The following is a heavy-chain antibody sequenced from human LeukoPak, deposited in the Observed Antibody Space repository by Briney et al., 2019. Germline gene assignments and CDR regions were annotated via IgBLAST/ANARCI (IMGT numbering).Heavy chain of an antibody. D-gene: IGHD2-15*01. J-gene: IGHJ4*02. CDR3: VKREGGTYFFDY. Sequence: GGSLRLSCVVSGFTFSSYAMHWVRQAPGKGLEYVSGISTYGSSTYYADSVKGRFTISRDNSKDTVYLQMSSLRAEDTAVYYCVKREGGTYFFDYWGQGTLVTVSS. CDR2: ISTYGSST. V-gene: IGHV3-64D*09. CDR1: GFTFSSYA.